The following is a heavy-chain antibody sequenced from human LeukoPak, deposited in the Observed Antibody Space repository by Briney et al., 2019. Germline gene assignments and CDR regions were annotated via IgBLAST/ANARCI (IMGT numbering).Heavy chain of an antibody. CDR1: GFTVSSNY. CDR3: AKEYTGYAYFDY. V-gene: IGHV3-53*01. J-gene: IGHJ4*02. CDR2: IHSGGTT. Sequence: GGSLRPSCAASGFTVSSNYMSWVRQAPGKGLEWVSVIHSGGTTYYADSVKGRFTISRDSSKNTLFLQMNSLRADDTAVYYCAKEYTGYAYFDYWGQGTLVTVSS. D-gene: IGHD3-9*01.